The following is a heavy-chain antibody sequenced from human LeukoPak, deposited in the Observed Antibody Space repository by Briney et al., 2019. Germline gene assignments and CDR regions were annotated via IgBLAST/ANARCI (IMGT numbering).Heavy chain of an antibody. CDR3: ARVVAVAGRAFDI. Sequence: GGSLRLSCAASGFTFSSYSMNWVRQAPGKGLEWVSSISSSSSYIYYADSVKGRLTSSRDHTKSSLYLQMNSLRAEDTAVYYCARVVAVAGRAFDIWGQGTMVTVSS. CDR2: ISSSSSYI. J-gene: IGHJ3*02. V-gene: IGHV3-21*01. D-gene: IGHD6-19*01. CDR1: GFTFSSYS.